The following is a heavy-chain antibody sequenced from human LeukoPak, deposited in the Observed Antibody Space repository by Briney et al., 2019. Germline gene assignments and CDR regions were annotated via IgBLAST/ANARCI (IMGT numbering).Heavy chain of an antibody. CDR2: FDPEDGET. Sequence: ASVKVSCKVSGYTLTELSMHWVRQAPGKGLEWMGGFDPEDGETIYAQKFQGRVTMTEDTSTDTAYMELSSLRSEDTAVYYCATGPSPTYYYGSGSFLNWFDPWGQGTLVTVPS. CDR1: GYTLTELS. CDR3: ATGPSPTYYYGSGSFLNWFDP. V-gene: IGHV1-24*01. D-gene: IGHD3-10*01. J-gene: IGHJ5*02.